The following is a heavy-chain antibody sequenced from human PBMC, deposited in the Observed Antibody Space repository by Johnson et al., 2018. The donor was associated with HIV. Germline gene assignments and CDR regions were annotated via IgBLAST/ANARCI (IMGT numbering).Heavy chain of an antibody. V-gene: IGHV3-30*04. D-gene: IGHD2-2*01. CDR3: ETLPGDSGVVPAAQPYDAVDI. CDR2: ISYDGSNK. CDR1: GFTFSSYA. Sequence: QVQLVESGGGVVQPGRSLRLSCAASGFTFSSYAMHWVRQAPGKGLEWVAVISYDGSNKYYADSVKGRFTISRDNSKNTLYLQMNSLRAEDTVGYYCETLPGDSGVVPAAQPYDAVDIWCQGTMVTVSS. J-gene: IGHJ3*02.